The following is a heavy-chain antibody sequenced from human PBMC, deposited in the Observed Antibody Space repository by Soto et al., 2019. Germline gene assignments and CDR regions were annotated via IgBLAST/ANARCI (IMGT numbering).Heavy chain of an antibody. V-gene: IGHV3-23*01. CDR1: GFTFSSYA. D-gene: IGHD3-10*01. CDR2: ISGSGGST. J-gene: IGHJ3*01. Sequence: EVQLLESGGGLVQPGGSLRLSCAASGFTFSSYAMSWVRQAPGKGLEWVSAISGSGGSTYYADSGKGRFIISSDNSKNALYLQMNSLCAEDTAVYYCAKDRYYGSGSYLPGAFYFWDQVTVVTVS. CDR3: AKDRYYGSGSYLPGAFYF.